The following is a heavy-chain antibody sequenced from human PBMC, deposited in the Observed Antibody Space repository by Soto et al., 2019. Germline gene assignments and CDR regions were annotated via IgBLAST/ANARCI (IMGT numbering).Heavy chain of an antibody. J-gene: IGHJ6*02. V-gene: IGHV3-23*01. Sequence: PGGSVRLSCAASGFNFSPYAKHWVRQVPGKGLEWVSAIRCGGGSTYYADSVKGRVALSRDNSQNTLDLQLDGLRADLTSVYYGAKVSLGSPTFADYYYYGLDVGGQGTTVTVSS. CDR3: AKVSLGSPTFADYYYYGLDV. D-gene: IGHD1-26*01. CDR1: GFNFSPYA. CDR2: IRCGGGST.